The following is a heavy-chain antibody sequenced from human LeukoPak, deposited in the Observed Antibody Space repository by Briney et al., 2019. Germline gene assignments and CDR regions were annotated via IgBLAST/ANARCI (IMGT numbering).Heavy chain of an antibody. CDR2: IWYDGSNK. D-gene: IGHD3-3*01. CDR3: ARDGLLPSPYYDFWSGYLGAFDI. V-gene: IGHV3-33*01. Sequence: GGSLRLSCAASGFTFSSYGMHWVRQAPGKGLEWVAVIWYDGSNKYYADSVKGRFTISRDNSKNTLYLQMNSLRAEDTAVYHCARDGLLPSPYYDFWSGYLGAFDIWGQGTMVTVSS. J-gene: IGHJ3*02. CDR1: GFTFSSYG.